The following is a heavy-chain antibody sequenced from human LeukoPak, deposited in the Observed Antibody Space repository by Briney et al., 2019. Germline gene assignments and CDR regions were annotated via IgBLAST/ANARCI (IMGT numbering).Heavy chain of an antibody. J-gene: IGHJ4*02. V-gene: IGHV4-59*12. CDR1: GGSISSYY. D-gene: IGHD6-13*01. CDR3: AREDSSSWY. CDR2: IYYSGST. Sequence: NSSETLSLTCTVSGGSISSYYWSWIRQPPGKGLEWIGYIYYSGSTYYNPSLKSRVTISVDTSKNQFSLKLSSVTAVDTAVYYCAREDSSSWYWGQGTLVTVSS.